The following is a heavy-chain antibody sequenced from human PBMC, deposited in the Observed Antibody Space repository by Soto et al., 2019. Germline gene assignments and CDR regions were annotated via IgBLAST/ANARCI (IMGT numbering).Heavy chain of an antibody. Sequence: SETLSLTCTVSGGSISNYYWNWIRQPPGKGLEWIGYIFSDRTTNYNPSLESRLTISLDTSKTQVSLKLTSVTAADTAVYYCARVSGYYVSKGLVPDFWGHGTLVTVSS. J-gene: IGHJ4*01. D-gene: IGHD6-25*01. CDR2: IFSDRTT. CDR3: ARVSGYYVSKGLVPDF. V-gene: IGHV4-59*01. CDR1: GGSISNYY.